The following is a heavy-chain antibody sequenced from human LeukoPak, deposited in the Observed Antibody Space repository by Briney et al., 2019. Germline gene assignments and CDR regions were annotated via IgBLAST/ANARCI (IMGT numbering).Heavy chain of an antibody. CDR2: ISSSGDT. Sequence: SETLSLTCTVSRGSSSYNSNYWSWIRQPPGKGLEWIGYISSSGDTNYNPSLKSRVTISADMSRSQFSLELRSVTAADTAVYYCARDRPFASDNQILGYYGMDVWGQGTTVTVSS. CDR3: ARDRPFASDNQILGYYGMDV. CDR1: RGSSSYNSNY. V-gene: IGHV4-61*05. D-gene: IGHD3-3*01. J-gene: IGHJ6*02.